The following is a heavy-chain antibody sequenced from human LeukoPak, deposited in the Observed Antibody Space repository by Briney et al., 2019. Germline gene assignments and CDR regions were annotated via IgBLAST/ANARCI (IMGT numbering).Heavy chain of an antibody. V-gene: IGHV3-33*01. CDR1: GFIFSYYG. Sequence: GRSLRLSCAASGFIFSYYGMHWVRQAPGKGLEWLAVIWPDGTIQYYADPVKGRFTISRDNSKNTLYLQLTGLRADDSAVYYSARHNHDWGWDFWGQGAQVTVSS. CDR3: ARHNHDWGWDF. CDR2: IWPDGTIQ. D-gene: IGHD2-8*02. J-gene: IGHJ4*02.